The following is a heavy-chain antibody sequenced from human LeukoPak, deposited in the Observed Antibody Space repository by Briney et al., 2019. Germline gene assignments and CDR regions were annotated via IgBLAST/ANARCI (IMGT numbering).Heavy chain of an antibody. D-gene: IGHD2-21*02. Sequence: GASVKVSCKASGGTSNSYAINWVRQAPGQGLEWMGRIIPIFGTANYAQKFQGRVTITTDESTSTAYMELSSLRSEDTAVYYCARDRVKNIVVVTAPDYWGQGTLVTVSS. J-gene: IGHJ4*02. CDR3: ARDRVKNIVVVTAPDY. CDR2: IIPIFGTA. V-gene: IGHV1-69*05. CDR1: GGTSNSYA.